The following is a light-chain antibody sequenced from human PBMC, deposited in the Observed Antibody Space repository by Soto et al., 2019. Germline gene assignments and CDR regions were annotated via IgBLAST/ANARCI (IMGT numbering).Light chain of an antibody. CDR2: EVS. J-gene: IGLJ1*01. V-gene: IGLV2-8*01. CDR3: SSYAGSSYV. CDR1: SSDVGGYNY. Sequence: QSVLTQPPSASGTPGQRVTISCSGTSSDVGGYNYVSWYQQHPGKAPKLMIYEVSKRPSGVPDRFSGSKSGNTASLTVSGLQAEDEADYYCSSYAGSSYVFGTGTKVTVL.